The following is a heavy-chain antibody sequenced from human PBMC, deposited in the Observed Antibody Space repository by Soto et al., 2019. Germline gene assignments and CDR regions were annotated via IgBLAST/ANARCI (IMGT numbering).Heavy chain of an antibody. CDR1: GGTFSSYA. D-gene: IGHD3-22*01. Sequence: ASVKVSCKASGGTFSSYAISWVRQAPGQGLEWMGGIIPIFGTANYAQKFQGRVTITADESTSTAYMELSSLRSEDTAVYYCARHYYDSSGYYPAAFDIWGQGTMVTVSS. V-gene: IGHV1-69*13. J-gene: IGHJ3*02. CDR2: IIPIFGTA. CDR3: ARHYYDSSGYYPAAFDI.